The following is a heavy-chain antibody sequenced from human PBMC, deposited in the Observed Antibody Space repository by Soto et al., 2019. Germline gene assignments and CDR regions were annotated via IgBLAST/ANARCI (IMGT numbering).Heavy chain of an antibody. D-gene: IGHD6-19*01. CDR2: ISNSGST. CDR3: ARILRDSQGWYHHDF. Sequence: QVQLQESGPGLVKPSETLSLTCTVSGGSIETFYWSWIRQPPGKGLEWIGYISNSGSTSYNPSLESRVTVSVDTAKNEFSLKLNSVTAADTANYYCARILRDSQGWYHHDFWGQGTLVTVAS. V-gene: IGHV4-59*01. J-gene: IGHJ4*02. CDR1: GGSIETFY.